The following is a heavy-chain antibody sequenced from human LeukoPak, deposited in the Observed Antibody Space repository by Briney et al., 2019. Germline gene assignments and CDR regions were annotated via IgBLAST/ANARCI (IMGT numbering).Heavy chain of an antibody. J-gene: IGHJ3*02. V-gene: IGHV3-11*06. CDR1: GFTFSDYY. D-gene: IGHD4-17*01. CDR2: ISSSSSYI. CDR3: AREFDGDYYGAFDI. Sequence: PGGSLRLSCAASGFTFSDYYMSWIRQAPGKGLEWVSSISSSSSYIYYADSVKGRFTISRDNAKNSLYLQMNSLRAEDTAVYYCAREFDGDYYGAFDIWGQGTMVTVSS.